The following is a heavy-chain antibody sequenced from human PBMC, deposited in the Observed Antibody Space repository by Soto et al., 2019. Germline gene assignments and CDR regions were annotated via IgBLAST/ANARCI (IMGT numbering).Heavy chain of an antibody. CDR1: GFRVGSNY. CDR3: ARKSDSSPVPEADGV. CDR2: IYSNGDT. D-gene: IGHD2-8*01. V-gene: IGHV3-53*02. J-gene: IGHJ4*02. Sequence: EVQLVETGGGLIQPGVSLILSFAASGFRVGSNYMTWVLQSPGKGLEWVSLIYSNGDTDYADYVKGRFSISRDNFKNTLYLQMNNLRAEDTAVYHCARKSDSSPVPEADGVWGRGTLVPVSS.